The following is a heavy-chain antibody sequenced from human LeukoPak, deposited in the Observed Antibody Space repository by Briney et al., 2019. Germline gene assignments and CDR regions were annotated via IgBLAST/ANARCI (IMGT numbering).Heavy chain of an antibody. CDR2: INHSGST. J-gene: IGHJ4*02. Sequence: SETLSLTCAVYGGSFSGYYWSWIRQPPGKGLEWIGEINHSGSTNYNPSLKSRVTISVDTSKNQFSLKLSSVTAADTAVYYCARGSGSSWFDYWGQETLVTVSS. D-gene: IGHD6-13*01. CDR3: ARGSGSSWFDY. CDR1: GGSFSGYY. V-gene: IGHV4-34*01.